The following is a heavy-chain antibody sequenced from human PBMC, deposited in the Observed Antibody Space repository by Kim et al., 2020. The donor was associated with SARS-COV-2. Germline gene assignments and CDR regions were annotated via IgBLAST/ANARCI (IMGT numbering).Heavy chain of an antibody. CDR1: GFTFSSYA. V-gene: IGHV3-30-3*01. J-gene: IGHJ5*02. CDR2: ISYDGSNK. Sequence: GGSLRLSCAASGFTFSSYAMHWVRQAPGKGLEWVAVISYDGSNKYYADSVKGRFTISRDNSKNTLYLQMNSLRAEDTAVYYCARDALSGWFDPWGQGTLV. CDR3: ARDALSGWFDP.